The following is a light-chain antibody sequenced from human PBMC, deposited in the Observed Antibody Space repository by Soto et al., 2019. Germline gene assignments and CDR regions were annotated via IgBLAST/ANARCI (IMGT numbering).Light chain of an antibody. V-gene: IGKV3-20*01. CDR1: YSVSSSL. J-gene: IGKJ5*01. CDR2: GAS. Sequence: IELTQSPGTLSFSXGERATLCGRTSYSVSSSLLDWYQHKRRTXPRLLXYGASNRAGGRPDRFSGSRSATAFTPTIGRLEPEDFAVYYGQLYGSSPITFGQGTRLEIK. CDR3: QLYGSSPIT.